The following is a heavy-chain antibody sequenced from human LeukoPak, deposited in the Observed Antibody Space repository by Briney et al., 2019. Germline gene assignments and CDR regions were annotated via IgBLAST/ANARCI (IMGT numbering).Heavy chain of an antibody. CDR2: IYPGDSDT. V-gene: IGHV5-51*01. CDR3: ARKGMEAGDAFDI. D-gene: IGHD2-15*01. CDR1: GYSFTSYW. J-gene: IGHJ3*02. Sequence: GESLKISCKGSGYSFTSYWIGWVRQLPGKGLEWMGIIYPGDSDTRYSPSFQGQVTISADKSISTAYLQWSSLKASDTAMYYCARKGMEAGDAFDIWGQGTMVTVSS.